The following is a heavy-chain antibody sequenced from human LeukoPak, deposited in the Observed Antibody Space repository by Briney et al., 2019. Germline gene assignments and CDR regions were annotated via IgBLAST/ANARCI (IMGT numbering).Heavy chain of an antibody. V-gene: IGHV4-59*08. J-gene: IGHJ5*02. CDR2: IYYSGST. CDR1: GGSISSYY. Sequence: SETLSLTCTVSGGSISSYYWSWLRQPPGKGLEWVGYIYYSGSTNYNPSLKSRVTISVDPSKNQFSLKLSSVTAADTAVYYCARRVVTTFNWFDPWGQGTLVTVSS. D-gene: IGHD2-21*02. CDR3: ARRVVTTFNWFDP.